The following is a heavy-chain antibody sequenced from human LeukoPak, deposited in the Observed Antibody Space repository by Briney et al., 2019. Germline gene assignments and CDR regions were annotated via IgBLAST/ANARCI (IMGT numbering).Heavy chain of an antibody. Sequence: GGSLRLSCAASGFTFSSYDMNWVRQAPGKWLEWVSSISTSSRYIYYVDSVKGRFTVSRDNSKNTVYLQVNSLRDDDTAVYYCARDRVIAGMPDGLDNWGHGTLVTVSS. V-gene: IGHV3-21*01. CDR1: GFTFSSYD. CDR2: ISTSSRYI. D-gene: IGHD2-2*01. CDR3: ARDRVIAGMPDGLDN. J-gene: IGHJ4*01.